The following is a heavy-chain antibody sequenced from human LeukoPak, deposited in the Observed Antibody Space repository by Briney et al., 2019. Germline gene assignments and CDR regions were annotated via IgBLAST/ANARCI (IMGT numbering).Heavy chain of an antibody. D-gene: IGHD3-16*01. Sequence: SETLSLTCTVSGGSISSSTYYCGWIRRPPGKGLDWIGSIYYSGSTYYNPSLKSRVTVSVDTSKNQFSLELTSVTAADTAVFYCVRGSTLRHYQYWGQGILVTVSS. V-gene: IGHV4-39*01. J-gene: IGHJ4*02. CDR2: IYYSGST. CDR3: VRGSTLRHYQY. CDR1: GGSISSSTYY.